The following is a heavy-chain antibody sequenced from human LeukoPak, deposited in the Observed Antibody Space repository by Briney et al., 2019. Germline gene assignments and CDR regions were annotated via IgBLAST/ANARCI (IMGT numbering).Heavy chain of an antibody. CDR3: ARDFPGIGRGTFDF. D-gene: IGHD3-10*01. CDR2: INQDGSDM. CDR1: GFIFNTFW. J-gene: IGHJ3*01. V-gene: IGHV3-7*03. Sequence: PGGSLRLSCAASGFIFNTFWMNWVRLTPGKGLEWVAKINQDGSDMYYVDSVKGRFFVSRDNARNLVYIQMNSLRVDDTAVYYCARDFPGIGRGTFDFWGQGTIIIVSS.